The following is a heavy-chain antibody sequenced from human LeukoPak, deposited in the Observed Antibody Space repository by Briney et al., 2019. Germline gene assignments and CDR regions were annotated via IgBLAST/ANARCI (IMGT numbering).Heavy chain of an antibody. J-gene: IGHJ3*02. CDR3: ARARGATIFQSAFDI. D-gene: IGHD5-24*01. CDR2: IYNSGST. CDR1: GVSISSYY. Sequence: SETLSLTCTVSGVSISSYYWSWIRQPPGKGLEWIGYIYNSGSTNYNSSLKSRVTISADTSKNQFSLKLSSVTAADTAVYYCARARGATIFQSAFDIWGQGTMVTVSS. V-gene: IGHV4-59*01.